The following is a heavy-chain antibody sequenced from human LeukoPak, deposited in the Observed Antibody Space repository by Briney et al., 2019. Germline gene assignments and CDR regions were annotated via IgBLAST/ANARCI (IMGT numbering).Heavy chain of an antibody. CDR2: IYYSGST. V-gene: IGHV4-39*01. D-gene: IGHD2-21*02. CDR1: SGSVSSSSYY. J-gene: IGHJ4*02. CDR3: ASQPGGVTNYFDY. Sequence: SETLSLTCTVSSGSVSSSSYYWGWIRQPPGKGLEWIGSIYYSGSTYYNPSLKSRVTISVDTSKNQFSLELSSVTAADTAVYYCASQPGGVTNYFDYWGQGTLVTVSS.